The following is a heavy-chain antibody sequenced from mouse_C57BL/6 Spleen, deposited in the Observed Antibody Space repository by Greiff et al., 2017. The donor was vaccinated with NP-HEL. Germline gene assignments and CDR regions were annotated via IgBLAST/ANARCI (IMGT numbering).Heavy chain of an antibody. CDR3: ARTGGSRHWYFDV. J-gene: IGHJ1*03. D-gene: IGHD1-1*01. Sequence: VQLKESGPELVKPGASVKMSCKASGYTFTDYNMHWVKQSHGKSLEWIGYINPNNGGTSYNQKFKGKATLTVNKSSSTAYMELRSLTSEDSAVYYCARTGGSRHWYFDVWGTGTTVTVSS. V-gene: IGHV1-22*01. CDR2: INPNNGGT. CDR1: GYTFTDYN.